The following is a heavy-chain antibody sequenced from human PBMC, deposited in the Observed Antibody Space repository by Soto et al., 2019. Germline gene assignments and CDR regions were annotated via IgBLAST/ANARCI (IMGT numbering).Heavy chain of an antibody. Sequence: PGGSLRLSCAASGFTFSSYGMHWVRQAPGKGLEWVAVIWYDGSNEYYVDSVKGRFTISRDNAKNSLYLQMNSLRAEDTAVYYCARYDSSGYYWPYYYYGMDVWGQGTAVNVSS. V-gene: IGHV3-33*03. CDR1: GFTFSSYG. J-gene: IGHJ6*02. D-gene: IGHD3-22*01. CDR3: ARYDSSGYYWPYYYYGMDV. CDR2: IWYDGSNE.